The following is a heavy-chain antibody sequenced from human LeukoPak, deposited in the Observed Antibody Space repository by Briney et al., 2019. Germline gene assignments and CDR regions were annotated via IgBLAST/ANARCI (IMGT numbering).Heavy chain of an antibody. V-gene: IGHV3-48*04. J-gene: IGHJ3*02. CDR3: ARSRAYAFDI. CDR1: GFTFSSYT. CDR2: IGLSGSTI. Sequence: PGGSLRLSCAASGFTFSSYTMNWVRQAAGKGLEWVSYIGLSGSTIYYVDSVKGRFTISRDNAKNSLYLQMNSLRAEDTAVYYCARSRAYAFDIWGQGTMVTVPS.